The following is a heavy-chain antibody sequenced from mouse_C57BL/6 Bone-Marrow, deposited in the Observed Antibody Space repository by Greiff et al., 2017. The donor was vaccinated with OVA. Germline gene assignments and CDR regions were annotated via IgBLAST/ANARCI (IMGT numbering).Heavy chain of an antibody. Sequence: QVQLQQPGAELVKPGASVKLSCKASGYTFTSYWMHWVKQRPGQGLEWIGMIHPNSGSTNYNEKFKSKATLTVDKSSSTAYMQLCSLTSEDSAVYYCARSAVDGSSYYVYWYFDVWGTGTTVTVSS. J-gene: IGHJ1*03. CDR1: GYTFTSYW. CDR3: ARSAVDGSSYYVYWYFDV. D-gene: IGHD1-1*01. CDR2: IHPNSGST. V-gene: IGHV1-64*01.